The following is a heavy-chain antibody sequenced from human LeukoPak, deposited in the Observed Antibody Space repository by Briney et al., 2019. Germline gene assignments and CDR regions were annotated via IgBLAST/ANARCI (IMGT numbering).Heavy chain of an antibody. CDR2: ARNKANTYTT. J-gene: IGHJ3*02. V-gene: IGHV3-72*01. CDR1: GLAFGDDY. Sequence: PGGSLRLSCAASGLAFGDDYMDWVRQAPGKGREWVGRARNKANTYTTEYAASVKGRFIISRDDSKNSLYLQMNNLKTEDTAVYYCARDVADIWGQGTMVTVSS. CDR3: ARDVADI.